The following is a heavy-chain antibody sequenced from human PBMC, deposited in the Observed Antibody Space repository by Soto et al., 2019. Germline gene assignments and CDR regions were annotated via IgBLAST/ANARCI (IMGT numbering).Heavy chain of an antibody. V-gene: IGHV1-69*02. CDR3: ARPYYYGSGNYGMDV. CDR2: IIPILGIA. J-gene: IGHJ6*02. D-gene: IGHD3-10*01. Sequence: QVQLVQSGAEVKKPGSSVKVSCKASGGTFSSYTISWVRQAPGQGLEWMGRIIPILGIANYAQKFQGRVTITEDKSTSTAYMELSSLRSEDTAVYYCARPYYYGSGNYGMDVWGQGTTVTVSS. CDR1: GGTFSSYT.